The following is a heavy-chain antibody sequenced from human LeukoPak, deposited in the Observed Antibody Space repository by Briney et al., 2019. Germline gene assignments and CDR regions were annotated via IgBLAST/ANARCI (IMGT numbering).Heavy chain of an antibody. D-gene: IGHD6-19*01. J-gene: IGHJ5*01. V-gene: IGHV3-33*06. CDR2: IFYDGSNM. CDR3: AKDSIPVAGRDCFFDS. Sequence: GRSLGLSCAASGFTFSSYGMRWVRQVPGKGLEWVALIFYDGSNMLYADSVKGRFTISRDNSRDTLYLQMNSVRVDDTAVYYCAKDSIPVAGRDCFFDSWGQGTLVTVSS. CDR1: GFTFSSYG.